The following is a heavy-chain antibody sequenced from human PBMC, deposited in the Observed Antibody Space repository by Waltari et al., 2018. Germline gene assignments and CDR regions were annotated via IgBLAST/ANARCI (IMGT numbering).Heavy chain of an antibody. CDR1: GFTFSSYG. Sequence: QVQLVESGGGVVQPGRSLRLSCAASGFTFSSYGMHWVRQAPGKGLEWVAFILYDGSNKYYADSVKGRFTISRDNSKNKLFLQMNSLRAEDTAVYYCASGFYSSAWYTLHYWGQGTLVTVFS. J-gene: IGHJ4*02. CDR2: ILYDGSNK. D-gene: IGHD6-19*01. CDR3: ASGFYSSAWYTLHY. V-gene: IGHV3-33*01.